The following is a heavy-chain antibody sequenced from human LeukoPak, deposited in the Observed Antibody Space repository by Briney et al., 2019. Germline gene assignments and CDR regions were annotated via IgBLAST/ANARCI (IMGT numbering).Heavy chain of an antibody. CDR2: INPSGGGT. CDR3: ARTKLLWFGGRQAYYFDY. V-gene: IGHV1-2*02. Sequence: ASVKVSCKASGYTFTSYYMHWVRQAPGQGLEWMGIINPSGGGTNYAQKFQGRVTMTRDTSISTAYMELSRLRSDDTAVYYCARTKLLWFGGRQAYYFDYWGQGTLVTVSS. CDR1: GYTFTSYY. D-gene: IGHD3-10*01. J-gene: IGHJ4*02.